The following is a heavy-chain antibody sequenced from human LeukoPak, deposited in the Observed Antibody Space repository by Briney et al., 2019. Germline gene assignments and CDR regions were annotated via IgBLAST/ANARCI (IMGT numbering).Heavy chain of an antibody. D-gene: IGHD1-1*01. CDR1: GGSFSGYY. J-gene: IGHJ4*02. CDR2: INHSGST. Sequence: SETLSLTCAVYGGSFSGYYWSWIRQPPGKGLEWIGEINHSGSTNYNPSLKSRVTISVDTSKNQFSLKLSSVTAADTAVYYCARGKRYVVYWGQGTLVIVSS. CDR3: ARGKRYVVY. V-gene: IGHV4-34*01.